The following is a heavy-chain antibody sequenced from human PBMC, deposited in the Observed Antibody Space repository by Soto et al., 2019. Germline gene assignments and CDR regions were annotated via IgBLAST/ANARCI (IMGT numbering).Heavy chain of an antibody. J-gene: IGHJ4*02. CDR1: GGSISSYY. V-gene: IGHV4-4*07. D-gene: IGHD2-15*01. CDR3: ARDVNCSGGSCYSTGPYFDY. CDR2: IYTSGST. Sequence: PSETLSLTCTVSGGSISSYYWSWIRQPAGKGLEWIGRIYTSGSTNYNPSLKSRVTMSVDTSKNQFSLKLSSVTAADTAVYYCARDVNCSGGSCYSTGPYFDYWGQGTLVTVSS.